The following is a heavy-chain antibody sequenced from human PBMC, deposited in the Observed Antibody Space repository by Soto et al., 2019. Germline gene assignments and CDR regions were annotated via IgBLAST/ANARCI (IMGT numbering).Heavy chain of an antibody. V-gene: IGHV1-3*01. J-gene: IGHJ4*02. D-gene: IGHD2-21*02. CDR1: GYTFASYA. Sequence: ASVKVSCKASGYTFASYAMHWVRQAPGQRLEWMGWINGGNGNTKYSQKFQGRVTITRDTSASTAYMELSSLRSEDTAVYYCARVGDSYHLDYWGQGTLVTVSS. CDR3: ARVGDSYHLDY. CDR2: INGGNGNT.